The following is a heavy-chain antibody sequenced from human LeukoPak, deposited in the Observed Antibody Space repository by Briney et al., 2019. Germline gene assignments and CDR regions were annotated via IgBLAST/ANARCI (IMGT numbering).Heavy chain of an antibody. J-gene: IGHJ4*02. Sequence: PSQTLSLTRTVSGGSISGYYWSWIRQPPGKELEWIGYIYYSGSTHYNPSLKSRVTISVDTSKNQFSLKLSSVTPADTAVYYCAREQYSYGPKDYWGQGTLVTVSS. CDR2: IYYSGST. CDR1: GGSISGYY. CDR3: AREQYSYGPKDY. V-gene: IGHV4-59*01. D-gene: IGHD5-18*01.